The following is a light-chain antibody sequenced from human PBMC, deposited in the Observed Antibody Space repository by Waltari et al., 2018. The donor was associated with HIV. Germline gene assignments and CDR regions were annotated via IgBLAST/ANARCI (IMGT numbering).Light chain of an antibody. Sequence: SLGLTQPPSMSVFPGQTAEITCSGDVLSSPYAFWYQHKPGQAPVILIYRDDERPSSIPERFSGSSSGATVALTISGVQPEDEADYYCQSRDISGTHVVFGGGTKLTVL. CDR2: RDD. V-gene: IGLV3-25*03. CDR1: VLSSPY. CDR3: QSRDISGTHVV. J-gene: IGLJ2*01.